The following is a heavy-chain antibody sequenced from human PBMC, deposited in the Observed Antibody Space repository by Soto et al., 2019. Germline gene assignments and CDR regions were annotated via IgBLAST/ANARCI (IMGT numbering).Heavy chain of an antibody. J-gene: IGHJ4*02. CDR3: TRAYYYDSSGYYRY. D-gene: IGHD3-22*01. CDR2: IRSKAYGGTT. CDR1: GFTFGDYA. Sequence: GGSLRLSCTASGFTFGDYAMSWFRQAPGKGLEWVGFIRSKAYGGTTEYAASVKGRFTISRDDSESIAYLQMNSLKTEDTAVYYCTRAYYYDSSGYYRYWGQGTLVTVSS. V-gene: IGHV3-49*03.